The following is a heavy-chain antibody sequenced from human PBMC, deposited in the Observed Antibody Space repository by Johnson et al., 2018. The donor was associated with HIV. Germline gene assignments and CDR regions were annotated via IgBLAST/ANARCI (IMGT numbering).Heavy chain of an antibody. V-gene: IGHV3-23*04. CDR3: ASPVDTAMLDAFDI. Sequence: VQLVESGGGVVQPGRSLSLSCVASGFTFSSYAMHWVRQAPGKGLEWVSGISSSGGRTYYADPVKGRFTIARDNSKNTMFVQMNSLRAEDTAVYYYASPVDTAMLDAFDIWGQGTMVTVSS. CDR1: GFTFSSYA. D-gene: IGHD5-18*01. CDR2: ISSSGGRT. J-gene: IGHJ3*02.